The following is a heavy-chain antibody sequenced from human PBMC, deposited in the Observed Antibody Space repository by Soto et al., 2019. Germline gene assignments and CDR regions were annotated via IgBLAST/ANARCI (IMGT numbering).Heavy chain of an antibody. D-gene: IGHD3-16*01. CDR1: GFTFSSYV. Sequence: PGGSLRLSCAASGFTFSSYVMSWVRQAPGKGLEWVSTISAGGSSTYYADSVKGRFTISRDNSKNTLYLQMNSLRPEDTAVYYCAKEGALGQYYFDYWGQGTLVTVSS. CDR3: AKEGALGQYYFDY. V-gene: IGHV3-23*01. J-gene: IGHJ4*02. CDR2: ISAGGSST.